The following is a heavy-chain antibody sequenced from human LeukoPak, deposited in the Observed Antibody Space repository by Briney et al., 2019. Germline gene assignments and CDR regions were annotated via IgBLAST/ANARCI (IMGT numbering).Heavy chain of an antibody. J-gene: IGHJ5*02. Sequence: GESLKISCKGSGYSFTSYWIGWVRQMPGKGLGWMGIIYPGDSDTRYSPSFEGQVTISADKSISTAYLQWSSLKASDTAMYYCARGSPYSNYDWFDPWRQGTLVAVSS. CDR1: GYSFTSYW. CDR2: IYPGDSDT. V-gene: IGHV5-51*01. D-gene: IGHD4-11*01. CDR3: ARGSPYSNYDWFDP.